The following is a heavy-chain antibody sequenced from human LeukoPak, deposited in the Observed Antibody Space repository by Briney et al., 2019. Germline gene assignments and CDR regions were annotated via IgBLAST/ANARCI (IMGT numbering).Heavy chain of an antibody. CDR1: GSTFSSYG. CDR2: ISGSGGST. Sequence: AGGSLRLSCAASGSTFSSYGMSWVRQAPGKGLEWVSAISGSGGSTYYADSVKGRFTISRDNSKNTLYLQMNSLRAEDTAVYYCAKDPGWTWWTSDGDYWGQGTLVTVSS. J-gene: IGHJ4*02. V-gene: IGHV3-23*01. D-gene: IGHD2-15*01. CDR3: AKDPGWTWWTSDGDY.